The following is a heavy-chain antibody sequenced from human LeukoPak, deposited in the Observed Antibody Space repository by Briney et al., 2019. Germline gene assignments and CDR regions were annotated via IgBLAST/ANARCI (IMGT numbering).Heavy chain of an antibody. D-gene: IGHD5-12*01. Sequence: SVTVSCKASGGTFSSYAISWVRQAPGQGLEWMGRIIPILGIANYAQKFQGRVTITADKSTSTAYMELSSLRSEDTAVYYCARHSGSRVYSGYLGSFDYWGQGTLVTVSS. CDR3: ARHSGSRVYSGYLGSFDY. CDR2: IIPILGIA. CDR1: GGTFSSYA. J-gene: IGHJ4*02. V-gene: IGHV1-69*04.